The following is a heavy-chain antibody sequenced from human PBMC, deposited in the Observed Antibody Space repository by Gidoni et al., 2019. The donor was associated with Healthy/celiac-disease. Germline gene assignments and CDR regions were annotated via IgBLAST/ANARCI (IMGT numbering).Heavy chain of an antibody. V-gene: IGHV2-5*02. Sequence: QITLKESGPTLVKPTQTLTLTCTFSGFSLSTSGVGVGWIRQPPGKALAWLALIYWDDDKRYSPSLKSRLTITKDTSKNQVVLTMTNMDPVDTATYYCAHRRSTYYYGSGSPAGGYYYMDVWGKGTTVTVSS. D-gene: IGHD3-10*01. CDR3: AHRRSTYYYGSGSPAGGYYYMDV. CDR1: GFSLSTSGVG. CDR2: IYWDDDK. J-gene: IGHJ6*03.